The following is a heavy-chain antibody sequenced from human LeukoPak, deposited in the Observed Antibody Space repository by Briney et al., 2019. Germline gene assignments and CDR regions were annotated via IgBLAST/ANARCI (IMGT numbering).Heavy chain of an antibody. J-gene: IGHJ4*02. D-gene: IGHD3-3*01. CDR2: IYSGGST. CDR3: ARGSEWTSGVSVY. CDR1: GFTVSSNY. V-gene: IGHV3-53*01. Sequence: GGSLRLSCAASGFTVSSNYMSWVRQALGKGLEWVSVIYSGGSTYYADSVKGRFTISRDNSKNTLYLQMNSLRAEDTAVYYCARGSEWTSGVSVYWGQGTLVTVSS.